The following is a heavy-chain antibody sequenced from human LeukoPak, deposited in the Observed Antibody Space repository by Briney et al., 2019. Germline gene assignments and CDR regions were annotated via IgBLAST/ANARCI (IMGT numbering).Heavy chain of an antibody. V-gene: IGHV4-59*01. Sequence: SETLSLTCTVSGGSISSYYWSWIRQPPGRGLEWIGYIYYSGSTNYNPSLKSRVTISVDTSKNQFSLKLSSVTAADTAVYYCARGEYYYDSRGYQPDYYFDYWGQGTLVTVSS. CDR3: ARGEYYYDSRGYQPDYYFDY. J-gene: IGHJ4*02. D-gene: IGHD3-22*01. CDR2: IYYSGST. CDR1: GGSISSYY.